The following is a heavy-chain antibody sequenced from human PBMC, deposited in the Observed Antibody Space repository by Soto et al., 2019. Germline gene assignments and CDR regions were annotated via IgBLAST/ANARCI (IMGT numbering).Heavy chain of an antibody. V-gene: IGHV3-21*01. J-gene: IGHJ4*02. CDR1: GFTFSSYS. D-gene: IGHD3-22*01. CDR3: TRPLHYYDGSGYYAY. CDR2: ISTSSSYI. Sequence: EVQLVESGGGLVKPGGSLRRSCAASGFTFSSYSMNWVRQAPGKGLEWVSSISTSSSYIYYAVSVKGRFTISRDNATNALYLQMNRLRAEDTAVYYCTRPLHYYDGSGYYAYWGQGTLVTVSS.